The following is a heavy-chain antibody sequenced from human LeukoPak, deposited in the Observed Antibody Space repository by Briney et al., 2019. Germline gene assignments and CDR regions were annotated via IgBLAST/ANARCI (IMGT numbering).Heavy chain of an antibody. J-gene: IGHJ6*02. Sequence: GGSLRLSCAASGFTFSSYWMHWVRQAPGKGLVWVSRINSGGSSTSYADSVKGRFTISRDNAKNTLYLQMNSLRAEDTAVYYCARRADIAAAGRRPYGMDVWGQGTTVTVSS. D-gene: IGHD6-13*01. CDR3: ARRADIAAAGRRPYGMDV. V-gene: IGHV3-74*01. CDR2: INSGGSST. CDR1: GFTFSSYW.